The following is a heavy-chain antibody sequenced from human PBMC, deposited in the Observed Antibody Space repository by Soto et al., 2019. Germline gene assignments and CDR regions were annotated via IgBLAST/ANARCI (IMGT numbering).Heavy chain of an antibody. V-gene: IGHV3-66*01. CDR1: GFTVSSNY. CDR3: ASGEYSSGWGALSY. J-gene: IGHJ4*02. D-gene: IGHD6-19*01. Sequence: GGSLRLSCAASGFTVSSNYMSWVRQAPGKGLEWVSVIYSGGSTYYADSVKGRFTISRDNSKNTLYLQMNSLRAEDTAVYYCASGEYSSGWGALSYWGQGTLVTVSS. CDR2: IYSGGST.